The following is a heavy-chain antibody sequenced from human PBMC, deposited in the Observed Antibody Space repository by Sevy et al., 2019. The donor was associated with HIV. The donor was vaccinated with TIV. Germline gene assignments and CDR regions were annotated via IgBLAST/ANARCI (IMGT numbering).Heavy chain of an antibody. CDR1: GFTFSSYS. J-gene: IGHJ6*02. CDR3: ARDRGCSSTSCQRYYYYGMDV. D-gene: IGHD2-2*01. Sequence: GESLKISCAASGFTFSSYSMNWVRQAPGKGLEWVSSISSSSSYIYYADSVKGRFTISRDNAKNSLYLQMNSLRAEDTAVYYCARDRGCSSTSCQRYYYYGMDVWGQGTTVTVSS. V-gene: IGHV3-21*01. CDR2: ISSSSSYI.